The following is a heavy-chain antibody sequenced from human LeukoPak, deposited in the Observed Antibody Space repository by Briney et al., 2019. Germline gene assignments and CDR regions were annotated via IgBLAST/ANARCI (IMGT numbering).Heavy chain of an antibody. J-gene: IGHJ4*02. CDR1: GYTFTSYG. CDR2: ISAYNGNT. Sequence: VASVKVSCKASGYTFTSYGISWVRQAPGQGLEWMGWISAYNGNTNYAQKLQDRVTMTTDTSTSTAYMELRSLRSDDTAVYYCARDPETRYCSGGSCYYDYWGQGTLVTVSS. D-gene: IGHD2-15*01. V-gene: IGHV1-18*01. CDR3: ARDPETRYCSGGSCYYDY.